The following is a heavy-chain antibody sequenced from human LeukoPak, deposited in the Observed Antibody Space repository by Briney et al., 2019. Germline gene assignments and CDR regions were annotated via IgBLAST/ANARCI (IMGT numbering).Heavy chain of an antibody. CDR3: AGEATADFDY. J-gene: IGHJ4*02. D-gene: IGHD2-21*02. CDR1: GFTFNTYT. Sequence: GGSLRLSCVASGFTFNTYTLHWVRQAPGKGLEWVAVILKDGSTKFYADSVKGRFSISRDNSRNTLFLQMDRLSADDTAVYYCAGEATADFDYWGQGTLVTVSS. CDR2: ILKDGSTK. V-gene: IGHV3-30-3*01.